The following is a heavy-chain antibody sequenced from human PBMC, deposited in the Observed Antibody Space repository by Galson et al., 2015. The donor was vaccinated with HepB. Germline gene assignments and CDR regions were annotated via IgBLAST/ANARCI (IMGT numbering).Heavy chain of an antibody. J-gene: IGHJ3*02. CDR1: GSSFTSYW. V-gene: IGHV5-51*01. Sequence: QSGAEVTKPGESLKISCTGSGSSFTSYWIGWVRQMPGKGLEWMGIIYPGESDTRYSSSFQGQVTISADKAISTAYLQWSILKASDTAMYYCARQRDGSGDAFDIWGQGTMVTVSS. D-gene: IGHD3-10*01. CDR3: ARQRDGSGDAFDI. CDR2: IYPGESDT.